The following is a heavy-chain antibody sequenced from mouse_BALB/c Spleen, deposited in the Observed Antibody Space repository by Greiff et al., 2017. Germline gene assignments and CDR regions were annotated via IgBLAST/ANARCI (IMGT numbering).Heavy chain of an antibody. Sequence: EVQLQQSGPELVKPGASVKISCKASGFTFTDYNMHWVKQSHGKSLEWIGYIYPYNGGTGYNQKFKSKATLTVDNSSSTAYMELRSLTSEDSAVYYCAGYDGYFDVWGAGTTVTVSS. CDR3: AGYDGYFDV. J-gene: IGHJ1*01. CDR2: IYPYNGGT. CDR1: GFTFTDYN. D-gene: IGHD2-2*01. V-gene: IGHV1S29*02.